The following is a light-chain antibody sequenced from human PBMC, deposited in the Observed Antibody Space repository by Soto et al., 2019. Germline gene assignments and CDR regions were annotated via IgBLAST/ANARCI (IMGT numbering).Light chain of an antibody. CDR3: QQRTNLPLFT. J-gene: IGKJ3*01. V-gene: IGKV3-11*01. CDR2: DTS. CDR1: QSVSRY. Sequence: EIVLTQSPATLSLSPGEGATLSCRASQSVSRYLAWYQQKPGQATRLLIYDTSNRAIGIPARFSGSGSGTDFTLTISSLEPEDFAVYYCQQRTNLPLFTFGPGTKVDIK.